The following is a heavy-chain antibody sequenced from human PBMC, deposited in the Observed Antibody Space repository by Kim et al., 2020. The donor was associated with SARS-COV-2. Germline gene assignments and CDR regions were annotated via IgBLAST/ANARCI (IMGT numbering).Heavy chain of an antibody. V-gene: IGHV1-69*04. CDR3: ARFPYYYDSSGYWKRHNWFDP. J-gene: IGHJ5*02. D-gene: IGHD3-22*01. CDR2: IIPILGIA. CDR1: GGTFSSYA. Sequence: SVKVSCKASGGTFSSYAISWVRQAPGQGLEWMGRIIPILGIANYAQKFQGRVTITADKSTSTAYMELSSLRSEDTAVYYCARFPYYYDSSGYWKRHNWFDPWGQGTLVTVSS.